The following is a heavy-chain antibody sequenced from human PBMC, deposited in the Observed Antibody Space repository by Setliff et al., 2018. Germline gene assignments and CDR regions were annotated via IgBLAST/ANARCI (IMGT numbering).Heavy chain of an antibody. D-gene: IGHD3-10*01. J-gene: IGHJ6*03. CDR2: TIPIFGTT. V-gene: IGHV1-69*05. Sequence: SVKVSCKASGGTFSSYGISWVRQAPGQGLEWMGGTIPIFGTTDNAQKFRGRVTIITDESTSTAFMQLSSLRSEDTAVYYCARASRFGTVKWRGDYYMDVWGKGTTVTVSS. CDR1: GGTFSSYG. CDR3: ARASRFGTVKWRGDYYMDV.